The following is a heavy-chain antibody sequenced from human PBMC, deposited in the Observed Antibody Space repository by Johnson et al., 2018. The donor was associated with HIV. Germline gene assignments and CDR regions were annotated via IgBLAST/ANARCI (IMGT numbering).Heavy chain of an antibody. CDR1: GFTFSSYA. D-gene: IGHD1-26*01. Sequence: QVQLVESGGGVVRPGGSLRLSCAASGFTFSSYAMHWVRQAPGKGLEWVAVISYDGSNKYYADSVKGRFTISRDNAKNSLYLQMNSLRGEDTAVYYCARDGFYSGSYDMFDIWGQGTMVTVSS. CDR2: ISYDGSNK. V-gene: IGHV3-30*04. J-gene: IGHJ3*02. CDR3: ARDGFYSGSYDMFDI.